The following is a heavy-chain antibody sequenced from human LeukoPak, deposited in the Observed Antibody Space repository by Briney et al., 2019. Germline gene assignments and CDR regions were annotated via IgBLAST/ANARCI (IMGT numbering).Heavy chain of an antibody. J-gene: IGHJ4*02. CDR2: ISGSGGST. CDR1: GFTFSSYA. CDR3: EGLSRPTGGTPGY. Sequence: GGSLRLSCAASGFTFSSYAMSWVRQAPGKGLEWVSAISGSGGSTYYADSVKGRFPISRDNSQNTLYLQTNSRTAEDPAVYYCEGLSRPTGGTPGYWGEGTLVTVSS. V-gene: IGHV3-23*01. D-gene: IGHD4/OR15-4a*01.